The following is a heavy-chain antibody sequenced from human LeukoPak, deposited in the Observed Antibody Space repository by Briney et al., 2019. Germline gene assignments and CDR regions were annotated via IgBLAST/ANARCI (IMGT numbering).Heavy chain of an antibody. CDR2: INHSGST. Sequence: SETLSLTCAVYGGSFSGYYWSWIRQPPGKGLEWIGEINHSGSTNYNPSLKSRVTISVDTSKNQFSLRLSSVTAADTAVYYCAGTDYYGSGSYYNGPRRYNWFDPWGQGTLVTVSS. D-gene: IGHD3-10*01. CDR1: GGSFSGYY. CDR3: AGTDYYGSGSYYNGPRRYNWFDP. J-gene: IGHJ5*02. V-gene: IGHV4-34*01.